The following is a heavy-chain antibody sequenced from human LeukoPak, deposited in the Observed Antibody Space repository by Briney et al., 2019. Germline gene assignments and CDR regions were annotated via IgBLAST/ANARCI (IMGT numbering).Heavy chain of an antibody. V-gene: IGHV3-21*01. Sequence: GGSLRLSCAASGFTFSTYTMNWVRQAPGKGLEWVSSITSTSYIYYSDSVKGRFTISRDDAKKSLFLQISSLRAEDTAVYYCARDTNYYDTSGYYSGSDFDYWGQGTLVTVSS. CDR2: ITSTSYI. CDR3: ARDTNYYDTSGYYSGSDFDY. CDR1: GFTFSTYT. D-gene: IGHD3-22*01. J-gene: IGHJ4*02.